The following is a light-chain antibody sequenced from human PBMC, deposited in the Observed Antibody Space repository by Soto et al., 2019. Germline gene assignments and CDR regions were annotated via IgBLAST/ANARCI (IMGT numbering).Light chain of an antibody. J-gene: IGKJ1*01. Sequence: AIRMTQSPSSLSASTGDRVTITCRAGQGISSYLAWYQQKPGKAPKLLIYAASTLQSGVPSRFSGSGSGTDFTLTISCLQSEDFATYYCQQYYSYPQTFGQGTKVAIK. CDR3: QQYYSYPQT. CDR2: AAS. CDR1: QGISSY. V-gene: IGKV1-8*01.